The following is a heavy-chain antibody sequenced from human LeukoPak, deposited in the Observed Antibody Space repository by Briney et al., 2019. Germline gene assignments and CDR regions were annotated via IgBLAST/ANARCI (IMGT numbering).Heavy chain of an antibody. Sequence: PGGSLRLSCAASGFNFIDYNMAWVRQAPGKGLEWLATADRAGSVSEYIHSVRGRFTVSRDNARNSMYLQMNSPSAEDTAVYYCARAPLIVVVVAATHFDYWGQGTLVTVSS. CDR2: ADRAGSVS. D-gene: IGHD2-15*01. CDR3: ARAPLIVVVVAATHFDY. V-gene: IGHV3-7*01. CDR1: GFNFIDYN. J-gene: IGHJ4*02.